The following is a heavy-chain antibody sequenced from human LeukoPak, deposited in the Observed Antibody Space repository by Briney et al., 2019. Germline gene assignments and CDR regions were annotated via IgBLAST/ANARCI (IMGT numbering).Heavy chain of an antibody. V-gene: IGHV3-48*03. CDR3: AGYSRIDDKDGSYFYYIDV. CDR2: ISTSGTTV. D-gene: IGHD4-11*01. J-gene: IGHJ6*03. CDR1: KFTFSSYE. Sequence: PGGSLILSCAASKFTFSSYEMNWVRRAPGKGLEWISYISTSGTTVYYADSVRGRFTISRDNAKNSLHLEMTSLRAEDTAVYYCAGYSRIDDKDGSYFYYIDVWGKGTSVTVSS.